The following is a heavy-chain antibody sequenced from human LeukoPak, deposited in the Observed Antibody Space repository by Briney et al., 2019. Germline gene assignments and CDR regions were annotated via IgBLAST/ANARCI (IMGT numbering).Heavy chain of an antibody. V-gene: IGHV1-69*06. D-gene: IGHD3-10*01. CDR1: GYTFTSYG. CDR3: ASQLLWFGELRWFDP. J-gene: IGHJ5*02. Sequence: GASVKVSCKASGYTFTSYGISWVRQAPGQGLEWMGGIIPIFGTANYAQKFQGRVTITADKSTSTAYMELSSLRSEDTAVYYCASQLLWFGELRWFDPWGQGTLVTVSS. CDR2: IIPIFGTA.